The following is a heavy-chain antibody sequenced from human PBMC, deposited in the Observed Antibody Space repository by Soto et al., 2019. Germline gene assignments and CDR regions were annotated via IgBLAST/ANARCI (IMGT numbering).Heavy chain of an antibody. J-gene: IGHJ6*02. CDR3: STGRPSGSGDPMDV. Sequence: QVQLVQSGAEVKKPGASVKVSCKASGYTFITYAITWVRQAPGQGLEWMGWISAYNGHTNYAQKVQGRVTMTTDTSTSTAYMELRSLKSDDTAVYYCSTGRPSGSGDPMDVWGQGTTVTVSS. V-gene: IGHV1-18*01. CDR1: GYTFITYA. CDR2: ISAYNGHT. D-gene: IGHD1-26*01.